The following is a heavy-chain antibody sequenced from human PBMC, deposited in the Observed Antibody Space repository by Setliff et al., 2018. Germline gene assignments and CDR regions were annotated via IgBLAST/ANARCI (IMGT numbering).Heavy chain of an antibody. V-gene: IGHV1-18*01. D-gene: IGHD4-17*01. CDR3: ARDSPTVVTHIRAFDI. J-gene: IGHJ3*02. CDR1: GYTFTNYG. CDR2: ISASNGNT. Sequence: ASVKVSCKASGYTFTNYGISWVRQAPGQGLEWMGWISASNGNTNSAQKLQGRATMTTDTSTSTAYMELRSLRSDDTAVYYCARDSPTVVTHIRAFDIWGQGTMVTVSS.